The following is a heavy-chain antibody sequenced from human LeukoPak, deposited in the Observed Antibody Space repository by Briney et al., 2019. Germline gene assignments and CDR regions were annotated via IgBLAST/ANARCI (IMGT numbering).Heavy chain of an antibody. J-gene: IGHJ4*02. CDR3: ARFAYCGGHCWYYFDY. CDR1: GDSVSTASNA. D-gene: IGHD2-21*02. CDR2: TYYNSKWYT. Sequence: SQTLSLTCAISGDSVSTASNAWYWIRQSPSRGLEWLGRTYYNSKWYTDYAVSVSGRTTINPDTSRNQFSLKVSSVTAADTAVYYCARFAYCGGHCWYYFDYWGQGSLVTVSS. V-gene: IGHV6-1*01.